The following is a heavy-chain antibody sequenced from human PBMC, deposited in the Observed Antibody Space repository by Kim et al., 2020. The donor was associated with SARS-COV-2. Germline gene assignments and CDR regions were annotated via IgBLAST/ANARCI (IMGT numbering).Heavy chain of an antibody. CDR3: ARDANYGGNSGNWYFDL. CDR2: IWYDGSNK. CDR1: GFSFSSYA. D-gene: IGHD4-17*01. V-gene: IGHV3-33*01. Sequence: GGSLRLSCAASGFSFSSYAMHWVRQAPGKGLEWVAIIWYDGSNKYYSDSVKGRFTISRDQSKNTLYLQMNSLRAEDTAVYYCARDANYGGNSGNWYFDLWGRGTLVIVSS. J-gene: IGHJ2*01.